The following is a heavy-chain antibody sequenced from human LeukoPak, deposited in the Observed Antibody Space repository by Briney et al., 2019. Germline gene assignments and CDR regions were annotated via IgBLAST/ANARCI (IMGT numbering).Heavy chain of an antibody. Sequence: GGSLRLSCAASGFTFNDFYLSWIRQAPGKGLEWVSFISSSSTTIYYADSVKGRFTISRDNAKNSLYLQMNTLRAEDTAVYYCARVPYYLDSSGSYYYYMDVWGKGTTVTVSS. J-gene: IGHJ6*03. CDR2: ISSSSTTI. V-gene: IGHV3-11*04. CDR1: GFTFNDFY. D-gene: IGHD3-22*01. CDR3: ARVPYYLDSSGSYYYYMDV.